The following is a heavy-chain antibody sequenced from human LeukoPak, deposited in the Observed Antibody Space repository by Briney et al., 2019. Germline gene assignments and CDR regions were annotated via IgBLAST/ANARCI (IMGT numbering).Heavy chain of an antibody. J-gene: IGHJ3*02. CDR1: GFTVSSNC. V-gene: IGHV3-66*01. CDR3: ARDGSGSDAFDI. Sequence: GGSLRLSCAASGFTVSSNCMSWVRQPPGKGLEWVSVIYTVGNTDYADSVKGRFTISRDNSKNTLYLQMNSLRAEDTAVYYCARDGSGSDAFDIWGQGTMVTVSS. D-gene: IGHD6-19*01. CDR2: IYTVGNT.